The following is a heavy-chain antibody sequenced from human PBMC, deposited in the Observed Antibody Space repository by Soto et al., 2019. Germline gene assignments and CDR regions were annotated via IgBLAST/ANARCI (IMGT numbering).Heavy chain of an antibody. Sequence: QVQLVESGGGVVQPGRSLRLSCAASGFTFSSYGMHWVRQAPGKGLEWVAVIWYDGSNKYYADSVKGRFTISRDNSKNTLYLQMNSLRAEDTAVYYCARQGDWLLYPFDDWGQGTLVTVSS. D-gene: IGHD3-3*01. J-gene: IGHJ4*02. V-gene: IGHV3-33*01. CDR3: ARQGDWLLYPFDD. CDR2: IWYDGSNK. CDR1: GFTFSSYG.